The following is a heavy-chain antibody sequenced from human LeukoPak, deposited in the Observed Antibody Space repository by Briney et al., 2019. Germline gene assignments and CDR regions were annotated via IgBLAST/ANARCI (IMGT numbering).Heavy chain of an antibody. J-gene: IGHJ3*02. CDR1: GFTFISYA. CDR2: ISGSGVNT. V-gene: IGHV3-23*01. CDR3: ARGYDSSGYYIDAFDI. D-gene: IGHD3-22*01. Sequence: GGSLRLSCAASGFTFISYAMSWVRQAPGKGLEWVSAISGSGVNTYYTDSVKGRFTISRDNSKNTLYLQTNSLRAEDTAVYYCARGYDSSGYYIDAFDIWGQGTMVPVSS.